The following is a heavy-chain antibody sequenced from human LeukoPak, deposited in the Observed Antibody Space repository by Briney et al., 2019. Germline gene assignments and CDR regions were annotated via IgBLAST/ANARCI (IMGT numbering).Heavy chain of an antibody. CDR2: INTSGGST. J-gene: IGHJ4*02. CDR3: AIMHPYYDGNGYWVQ. D-gene: IGHD3-22*01. V-gene: IGHV3-23*01. Sequence: GGSLRLSCAASGFTFSSYDMSWVRQAPGKGLEWVSGINTSGGSTAYADSVKGRFTISRDNPRNTLYMQMNSLRAEDTALYYCAIMHPYYDGNGYWVQWGQGTLVTVSS. CDR1: GFTFSSYD.